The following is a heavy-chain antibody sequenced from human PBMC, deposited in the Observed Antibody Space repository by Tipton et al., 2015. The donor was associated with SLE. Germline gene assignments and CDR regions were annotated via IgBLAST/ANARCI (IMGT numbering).Heavy chain of an antibody. CDR1: GFTFSSYS. CDR2: ISSSSSTI. CDR3: VRVTHYYGSGSYYNAFDI. J-gene: IGHJ3*02. Sequence: SLRLSCAASGFTFSSYSMNWVRQAPGKGLEWVSHISSSSSTIYYADSMKGRFSISRDNAKKSLFLQMDSLRAEDTAVYYCVRVTHYYGSGSYYNAFDIWGQGTMVTVSP. V-gene: IGHV3-48*01. D-gene: IGHD3-10*01.